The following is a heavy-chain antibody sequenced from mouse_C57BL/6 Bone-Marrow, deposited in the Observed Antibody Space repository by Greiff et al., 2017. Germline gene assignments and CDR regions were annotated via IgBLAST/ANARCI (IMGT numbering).Heavy chain of an antibody. D-gene: IGHD2-3*01. CDR2: IGPGSGST. CDR3: AIHRDDGGLYAMDY. Sequence: QVQLQQSGAELVKPGASVKISCKASGYTFTDYYINWVKQRPGQGLEWIGKIGPGSGSTYYNVKFKGKATLTADKSSSTAYMQLSSLTSEDSAVYFCAIHRDDGGLYAMDYWGQGTSVTVSS. V-gene: IGHV1-77*01. J-gene: IGHJ4*01. CDR1: GYTFTDYY.